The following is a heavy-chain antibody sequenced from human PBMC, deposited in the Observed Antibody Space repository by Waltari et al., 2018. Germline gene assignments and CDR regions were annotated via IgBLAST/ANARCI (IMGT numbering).Heavy chain of an antibody. CDR2: INSGGTT. J-gene: IGHJ4*02. CDR3: ARVQGWPTIPDY. Sequence: EVQLVESGGGLIQPGGSLRLSCAATGFHVSSDYMSWVRQAPGKGLEWISVINSGGTTYYSDSVKGRFTISRDNSKNTLYLRMNSLRAEDTAVYYCARVQGWPTIPDYWGQGTLVTVSS. V-gene: IGHV3-53*01. D-gene: IGHD2-15*01. CDR1: GFHVSSDY.